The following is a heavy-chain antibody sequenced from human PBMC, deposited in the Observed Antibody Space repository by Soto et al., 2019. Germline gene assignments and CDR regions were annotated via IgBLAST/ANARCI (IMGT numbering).Heavy chain of an antibody. V-gene: IGHV3-74*01. J-gene: IGHJ4*02. Sequence: EVQLVESGGGLVQPGGSLRLSCAASGFTFSSYLMHWVRQVPGKGLVWVSRISGDGRSITYADSVKGRFTISRDSAKNTLYLQMHSLRAEDTAVYYCASVGYCNGDCYSDYWGQGTLVTVSS. CDR2: ISGDGRSI. CDR1: GFTFSSYL. D-gene: IGHD2-21*02. CDR3: ASVGYCNGDCYSDY.